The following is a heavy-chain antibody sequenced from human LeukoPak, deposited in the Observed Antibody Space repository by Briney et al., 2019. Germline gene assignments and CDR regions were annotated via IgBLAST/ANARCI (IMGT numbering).Heavy chain of an antibody. D-gene: IGHD6-13*01. CDR3: ARHSAGRMGGFDY. CDR1: GGSISSYY. J-gene: IGHJ4*02. CDR2: IYTSGST. Sequence: SETLSLTCTVSGGSISSYYWSWIRQPPGKGLEWIGYIYTSGSTNYNPSLKSRVTISVDTSKNQFSLKLSSVTAADTAVYYCARHSAGRMGGFDYWGQGTLVTVSS. V-gene: IGHV4-4*09.